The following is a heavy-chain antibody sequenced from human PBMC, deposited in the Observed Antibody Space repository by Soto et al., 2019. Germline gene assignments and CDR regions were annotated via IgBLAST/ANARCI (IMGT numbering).Heavy chain of an antibody. CDR2: VYYGGRS. Sequence: PSETLSLTCTVSSAPVSSTTYTWGWIRQPPGKGLEWVASVYYGGRSYYNPSLNSRVTISVDTSKNQFSLKMTSVTAADTAVYYCAGGPGVARSVWVRGALVTVCS. J-gene: IGHJ4*02. D-gene: IGHD3-3*01. CDR1: SAPVSSTTYT. V-gene: IGHV4-39*07. CDR3: AGGPGVARSV.